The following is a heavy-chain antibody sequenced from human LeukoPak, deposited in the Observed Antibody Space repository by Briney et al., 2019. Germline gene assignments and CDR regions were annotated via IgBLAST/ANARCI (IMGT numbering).Heavy chain of an antibody. CDR3: ARGGVRPGTVLGVVSWFDP. CDR1: GDSISGFY. CDR2: RHYTGST. J-gene: IGHJ5*02. V-gene: IGHV4-59*08. Sequence: SETLSLTCTVSGDSISGFYWNWIRQSPEKGLEWIGYRHYTGSTNYNPSLKSRVSITVDTSKNEFSLKLSSVTAADTAVYYCARGGVRPGTVLGVVSWFDPWGQGTLVTVSS. D-gene: IGHD3-3*01.